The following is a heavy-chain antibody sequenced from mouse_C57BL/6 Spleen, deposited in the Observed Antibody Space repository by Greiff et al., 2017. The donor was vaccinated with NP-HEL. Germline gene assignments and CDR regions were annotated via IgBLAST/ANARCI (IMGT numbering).Heavy chain of an antibody. J-gene: IGHJ4*01. V-gene: IGHV1-82*01. D-gene: IGHD1-1*01. CDR3: ARALSYYDGSSYGLDYAMDY. Sequence: VQLQQSGPELVKPGASVKISCKASGYAFSSSWMNWVKQRPGKGLEWIGRIYPGDGDTNYNGKFKGKATLTADKSSSTAYMQLSSLTSEDSAVYFCARALSYYDGSSYGLDYAMDYWGQGTSVTVSS. CDR1: GYAFSSSW. CDR2: IYPGDGDT.